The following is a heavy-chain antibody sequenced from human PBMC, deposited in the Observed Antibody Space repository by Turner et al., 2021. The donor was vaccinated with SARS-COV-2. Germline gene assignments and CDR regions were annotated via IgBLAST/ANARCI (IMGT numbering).Heavy chain of an antibody. Sequence: QVQLVESGGGVVQPGRSLRPSCAASGITFSSHGMHWVRLAPGKGLEWVAVIWNDGSQKYYADSVKGRFTISRDNSKNMVYLQMNSLRAEDTAVYYCARLDDSGHWGAFDIWGQGTMVTVSS. CDR3: ARLDDSGHWGAFDI. D-gene: IGHD3-22*01. CDR2: IWNDGSQK. V-gene: IGHV3-33*01. CDR1: GITFSSHG. J-gene: IGHJ3*02.